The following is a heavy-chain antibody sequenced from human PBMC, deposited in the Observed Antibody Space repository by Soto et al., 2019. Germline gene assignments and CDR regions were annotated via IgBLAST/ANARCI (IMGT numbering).Heavy chain of an antibody. Sequence: KPSETLSLTCTVSGGSISSYYWSWIRQPAGKGLEWIGRIYTSGSTNYNPSLKSRVTMSVDTSKNQFSLKLSSVTAADTAVYYCAREPDGLIFGVVMDYYGMDVWGQGTTVTVSS. D-gene: IGHD3-3*01. CDR2: IYTSGST. CDR3: AREPDGLIFGVVMDYYGMDV. CDR1: GGSISSYY. V-gene: IGHV4-4*07. J-gene: IGHJ6*02.